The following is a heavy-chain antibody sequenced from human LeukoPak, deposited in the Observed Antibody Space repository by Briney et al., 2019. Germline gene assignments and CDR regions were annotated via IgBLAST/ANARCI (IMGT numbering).Heavy chain of an antibody. V-gene: IGHV3-13*01. Sequence: GGSLRLSCAASGFTFSSYDMRWVRHATGKCLESVSAIGTAGDTYYPGSVKGRFTISRENAKNSLYLQMNSLRAGDTAVYYCARGVEGRFGELSRWGQGTLVTVSS. D-gene: IGHD3-10*01. J-gene: IGHJ4*02. CDR1: GFTFSSYD. CDR3: ARGVEGRFGELSR. CDR2: IGTAGDT.